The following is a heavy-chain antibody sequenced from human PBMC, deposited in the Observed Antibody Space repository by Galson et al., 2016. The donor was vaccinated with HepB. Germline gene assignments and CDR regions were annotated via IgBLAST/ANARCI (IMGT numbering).Heavy chain of an antibody. D-gene: IGHD1-26*01. Sequence: SESLSPTCSVSGDSIGSSSYHWAWIRQPPGKGPEWIGSIYYVSRAYSRSSLKGRLTISLDPAKNHISLNMTSVTAADTAVYYCATVPGGESGNYDHWGHGTLVSVSS. V-gene: IGHV4-39*02. CDR2: IYYVSRA. CDR3: ATVPGGESGNYDH. J-gene: IGHJ4*01. CDR1: GDSIGSSSYH.